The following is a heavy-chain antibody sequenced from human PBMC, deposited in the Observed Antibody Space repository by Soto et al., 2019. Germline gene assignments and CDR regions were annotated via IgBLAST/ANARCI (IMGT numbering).Heavy chain of an antibody. D-gene: IGHD6-13*01. CDR2: IYYSGST. J-gene: IGHJ4*02. Sequence: SETLSLTCTVSGGSISSSSYYWGWIRQPPGKGLEWIGSIYYSGSTYYNPSLKSRVTISVDTSKNQFSLKLSSVTAADTAVYYCARGTEQQLVRWGQGTLVTVSS. CDR3: ARGTEQQLVR. V-gene: IGHV4-39*07. CDR1: GGSISSSSYY.